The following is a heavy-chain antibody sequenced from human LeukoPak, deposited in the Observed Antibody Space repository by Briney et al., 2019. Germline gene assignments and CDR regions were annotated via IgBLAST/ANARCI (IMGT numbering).Heavy chain of an antibody. CDR3: AIGLQLFDY. J-gene: IGHJ4*02. D-gene: IGHD5-24*01. V-gene: IGHV1-46*03. Sequence: ASVKVSCEASGNTFTNYYMHWVRQAPGQGLEWMGIINHSGGSTSYAQKFRGRVTMTRDTSTTTVYMELSSLRSEDTAAYYCAIGLQLFDYWGQGTLVTVSS. CDR2: INHSGGST. CDR1: GNTFTNYY.